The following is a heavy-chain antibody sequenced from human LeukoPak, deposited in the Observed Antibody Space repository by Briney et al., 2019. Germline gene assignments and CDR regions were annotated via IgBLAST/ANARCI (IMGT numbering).Heavy chain of an antibody. J-gene: IGHJ4*02. CDR3: ARRSDDYDSSAYYH. CDR2: VNPNSGNT. Sequence: SVKVSCKTSGYTFTSYDLNWVRQATGQGLEWMGWVNPNSGNTGYAQKFQGRVTMTMDPSISTAYMELSSLRSEDTAVYYCARRSDDYDSSAYYHWGQGTLVTVSS. V-gene: IGHV1-8*01. CDR1: GYTFTSYD. D-gene: IGHD3-22*01.